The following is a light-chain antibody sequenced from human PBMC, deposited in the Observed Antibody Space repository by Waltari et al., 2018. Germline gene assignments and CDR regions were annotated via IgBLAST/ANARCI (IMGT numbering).Light chain of an antibody. J-gene: IGKJ1*01. CDR1: QSVLYSSNNKNY. CDR2: WAS. Sequence: DIVMTQSPDSLAVSLGERATMNCKSSQSVLYSSNNKNYLAWYQQKPGQPPKLLIYWASTRESGVPDRFSGSGSGTDFTPTISSLQAEDVAVYYCQQYYSTPLTFGQGTKVEIK. V-gene: IGKV4-1*01. CDR3: QQYYSTPLT.